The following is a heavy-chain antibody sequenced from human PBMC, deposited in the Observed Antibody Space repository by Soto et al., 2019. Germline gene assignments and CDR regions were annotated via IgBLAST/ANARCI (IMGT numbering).Heavy chain of an antibody. CDR2: INAGNGNT. V-gene: IGHV1-3*01. CDR3: ASASSSSRSNPGLLAFDI. Sequence: QGQLVQSGAEVKKPGASVKVACKASGYTFTSYAMHWVRQAPGQRLEWMGWINAGNGNTKYSQKFQGRVTITRDTSASTAYMELSSLRSEDTAVYYCASASSSSRSNPGLLAFDIWGQGTMVTVSS. CDR1: GYTFTSYA. J-gene: IGHJ3*02. D-gene: IGHD6-6*01.